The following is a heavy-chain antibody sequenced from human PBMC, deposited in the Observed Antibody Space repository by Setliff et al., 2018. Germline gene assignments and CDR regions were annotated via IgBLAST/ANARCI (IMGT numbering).Heavy chain of an antibody. V-gene: IGHV4-59*01. CDR2: VYYSGTT. CDR1: GGSISTYY. Sequence: SETLSLTCTVSGGSISTYYWSWIRQPPGKGLEFIGYVYYSGTTNYDPSLKSRVTMSVDSSKNQFSLKLSSVTAADTAVYYCARGGTYRYFDYWGQGTLVTVSS. J-gene: IGHJ4*02. CDR3: ARGGTYRYFDY.